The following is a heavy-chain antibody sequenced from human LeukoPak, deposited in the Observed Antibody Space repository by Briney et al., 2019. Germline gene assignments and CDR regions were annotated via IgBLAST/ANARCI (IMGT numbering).Heavy chain of an antibody. J-gene: IGHJ4*02. CDR3: AGERGEEYSSGWYKRNYFDN. CDR2: IYYSGST. D-gene: IGHD6-19*01. V-gene: IGHV4-59*12. Sequence: SETLSLTCTVSGGSISSYYWSWIRQPPGEGLEWIGYIYYSGSTNYDPSLKSRVTISVDTSKNQFSLKLTSVTGADTAVYYCAGERGEEYSSGWYKRNYFDNWGQGIRVTVSS. CDR1: GGSISSYY.